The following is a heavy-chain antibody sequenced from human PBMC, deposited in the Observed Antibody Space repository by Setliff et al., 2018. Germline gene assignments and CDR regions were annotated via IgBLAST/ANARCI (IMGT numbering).Heavy chain of an antibody. V-gene: IGHV3-23*01. CDR3: AKRGPYCSGGTCHYYFDY. Sequence: PGASLKISCAASGFTFSSYAITWVRQAPGKGLEWVSMISGSAQTTYYADSVKGRFTISRDNSKNTVYLEMNSLRAEDTAVYYCAKRGPYCSGGTCHYYFDYWGQGTLVTVSS. CDR1: GFTFSSYA. CDR2: ISGSAQTT. D-gene: IGHD2-15*01. J-gene: IGHJ4*02.